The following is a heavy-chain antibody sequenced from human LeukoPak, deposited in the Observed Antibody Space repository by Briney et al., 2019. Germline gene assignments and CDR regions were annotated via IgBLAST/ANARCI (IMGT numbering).Heavy chain of an antibody. CDR2: IIPIFGTA. Sequence: SVKVSCKASGGTFSSYAISWVRQAPGQGLEWRGGIIPIFGTANYAQKFQGRVTVTADEYASTAYMELSSLRSEDTAVYYCARVWGTMVRGPYVFDIWGQGTMVTVSS. J-gene: IGHJ3*02. V-gene: IGHV1-69*01. CDR1: GGTFSSYA. D-gene: IGHD3-10*01. CDR3: ARVWGTMVRGPYVFDI.